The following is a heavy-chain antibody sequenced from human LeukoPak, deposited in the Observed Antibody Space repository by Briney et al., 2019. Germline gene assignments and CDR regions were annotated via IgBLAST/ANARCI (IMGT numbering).Heavy chain of an antibody. CDR3: ARHETGPYFDY. CDR1: GYTFSNYW. J-gene: IGHJ4*02. Sequence: GESLKISCKGSGYTFSNYWIGWVRQMPGKGLEWMGIIYPGDSDTKYSPSFQGQVTISADKSISTAYLQWSSLKASDTAMYYCARHETGPYFDYWGQGTLVTVSS. D-gene: IGHD1-1*01. CDR2: IYPGDSDT. V-gene: IGHV5-51*01.